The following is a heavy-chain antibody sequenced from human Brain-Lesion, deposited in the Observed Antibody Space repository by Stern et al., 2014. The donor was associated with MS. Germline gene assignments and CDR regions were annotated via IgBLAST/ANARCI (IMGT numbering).Heavy chain of an antibody. CDR1: GNTFTNRY. J-gene: IGHJ4*02. D-gene: IGHD4-17*01. Sequence: VQLEESGAEVKKTGSSVKVSCQASGNTFTNRYLHWVRQAPGQALEWMGWITPFTGSTNYAQNFQDRVTITMDRSMSTAYMDLSSLRSDDTAIYFCAEGGSYGFVYWGQGTLVTVSS. CDR3: AEGGSYGFVY. CDR2: ITPFTGST. V-gene: IGHV1-45*02.